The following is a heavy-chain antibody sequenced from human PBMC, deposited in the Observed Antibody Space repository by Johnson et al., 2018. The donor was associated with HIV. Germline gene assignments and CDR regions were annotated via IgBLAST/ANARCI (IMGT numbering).Heavy chain of an antibody. V-gene: IGHV3-48*01. D-gene: IGHD6-6*01. J-gene: IGHJ3*02. CDR3: ARGGGYSIAAPSDAFDI. CDR1: GFTVSSNY. CDR2: ISSSGTPK. Sequence: VQLVESGGGVVQPGGSLRLSCAASGFTVSSNYMSWVRQAPGKGLEWVSSISSSGTPKYYADSVKGRFTISRDNSKNTLYLQMNSLRAEDTAVYYCARGGGYSIAAPSDAFDIWGQGTMVTVSS.